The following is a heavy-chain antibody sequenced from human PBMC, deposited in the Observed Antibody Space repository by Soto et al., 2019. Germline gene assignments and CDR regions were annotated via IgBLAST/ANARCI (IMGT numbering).Heavy chain of an antibody. V-gene: IGHV3-30*18. CDR3: AKDPAAEGLPLGYSDY. Sequence: GGSLRLSCAASGFTFSSYGMHWVRQAPGKGLEWVAVISYDGSNKYYADSVKGRFTISRDNSKNTLYLQMNSLRAEDTAVYYCAKDPAAEGLPLGYSDYWGQGTLVTVSS. D-gene: IGHD5-12*01. J-gene: IGHJ4*02. CDR2: ISYDGSNK. CDR1: GFTFSSYG.